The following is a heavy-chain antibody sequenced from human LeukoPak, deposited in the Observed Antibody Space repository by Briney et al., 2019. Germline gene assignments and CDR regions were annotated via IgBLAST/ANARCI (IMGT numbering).Heavy chain of an antibody. V-gene: IGHV4-59*12. J-gene: IGHJ4*02. D-gene: IGHD2-15*01. CDR1: GGSLSSYY. CDR3: ARDPGRGGVSPGPY. Sequence: SETLSLTCTVSGGSLSSYYSSWIRQPPGEGLEWVGYIYYSESNKYNPSLKSPIPISVATSKNQSSLTLASVTAADPAGVYCARDPGRGGVSPGPYWGQARLASVSS. CDR2: IYYSESN.